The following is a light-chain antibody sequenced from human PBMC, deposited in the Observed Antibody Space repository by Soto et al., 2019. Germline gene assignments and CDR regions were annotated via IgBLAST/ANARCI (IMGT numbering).Light chain of an antibody. Sequence: DFPVSQSTSSRSASVGNRVTITCRASQSISSDLSCYQQIPGKAPKLLIYAASSLQSGVPSRFSGSGSGTDFTPTISSLQPEDFATYYCQQSYSTPQAFGEGTKVDIK. CDR3: QQSYSTPQA. CDR2: AAS. J-gene: IGKJ1*01. V-gene: IGKV1-39*01. CDR1: QSISSD.